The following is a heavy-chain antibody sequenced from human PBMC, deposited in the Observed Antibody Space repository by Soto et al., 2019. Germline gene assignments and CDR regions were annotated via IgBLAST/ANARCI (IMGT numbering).Heavy chain of an antibody. CDR2: MYNTGST. V-gene: IGHV4-59*01. Sequence: SETLSFTGTVSGGSISGYYWSWIRQPPGKGLEWIGYMYNTGSTVYNPSFKSRVTISVDTSKNQFSLKLNSVTAADTAVYYCARDLWGYCGTDCYPLDVWGQGTTVTV. D-gene: IGHD2-21*02. CDR1: GGSISGYY. J-gene: IGHJ6*02. CDR3: ARDLWGYCGTDCYPLDV.